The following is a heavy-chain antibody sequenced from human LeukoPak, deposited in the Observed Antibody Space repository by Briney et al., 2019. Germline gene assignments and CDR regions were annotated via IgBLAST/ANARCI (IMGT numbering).Heavy chain of an antibody. V-gene: IGHV4-34*01. CDR3: ARGLYSSGWYVAPRLAAGFDY. CDR1: GGSFSGYY. CDR2: INHSGST. J-gene: IGHJ4*02. Sequence: TSETLSLTCAVYGGSFSGYYWSWIRQPPGKGLEWIGEINHSGSTNYNPSLKSRVTISVDTSKNQFSLKLSSVTAADTAVYYCARGLYSSGWYVAPRLAAGFDYWGQGTLVTVSS. D-gene: IGHD6-19*01.